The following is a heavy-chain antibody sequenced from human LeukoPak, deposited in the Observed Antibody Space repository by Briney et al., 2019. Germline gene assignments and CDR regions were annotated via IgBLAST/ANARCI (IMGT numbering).Heavy chain of an antibody. D-gene: IGHD2-8*01. V-gene: IGHV3-74*01. CDR3: ARVYLERLTAGYFDH. J-gene: IGHJ4*02. Sequence: GGSLRLSCAASGFTFSGFWMHWVRQAPGKGLVWVSCISFDGSDATYADSVKGRFTISRDNAKNTLHLQMNSLRDDDSAAYFCARVYLERLTAGYFDHWGQGTQVTVSP. CDR1: GFTFSGFW. CDR2: ISFDGSDA.